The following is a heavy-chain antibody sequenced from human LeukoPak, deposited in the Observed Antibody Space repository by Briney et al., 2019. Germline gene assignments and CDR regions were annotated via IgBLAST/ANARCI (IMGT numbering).Heavy chain of an antibody. V-gene: IGHV4-34*01. J-gene: IGHJ4*02. Sequence: SETLSLTCAVYGGSFSGYYWSWIRQPPGKGLEWIGEINHSGSTNYNPSLKGRVTISVDTSKNQFSLKLSSVTAADTAVYYCARRKRWLQFPFDYWGQGTLVTVSS. D-gene: IGHD5-24*01. CDR3: ARRKRWLQFPFDY. CDR2: INHSGST. CDR1: GGSFSGYY.